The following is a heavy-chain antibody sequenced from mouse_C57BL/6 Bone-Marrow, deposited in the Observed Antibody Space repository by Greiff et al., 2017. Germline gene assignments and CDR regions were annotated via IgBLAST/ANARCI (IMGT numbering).Heavy chain of an antibody. CDR2: ISNLAYSI. CDR3: ARRGLRRGWYFDV. D-gene: IGHD2-4*01. V-gene: IGHV5-15*01. Sequence: EVKLVESGGGLVQPGGSLKLSCAASGFTFSDYGMAWVRQAPRKGPEWVAFISNLAYSIYYADTVTGRFTISRENAKNTLYLEMSSLMSEDTAMYYCARRGLRRGWYFDVWGTGTTVTVSS. CDR1: GFTFSDYG. J-gene: IGHJ1*03.